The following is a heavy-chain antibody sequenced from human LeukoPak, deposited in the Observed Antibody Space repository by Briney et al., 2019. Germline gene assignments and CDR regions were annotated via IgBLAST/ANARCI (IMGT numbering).Heavy chain of an antibody. CDR3: ASQRAAGTPFDY. CDR1: GGPFSGYY. Sequence: SETLSLTCAVYGGPFSGYYWSWIRQPPGKGLEWIGEINHSGSTNYNPSLKSRVTISVDTSKNQFSLKLSSVTAADTAVYYCASQRAAGTPFDYWGQGTLVTVSS. J-gene: IGHJ4*02. V-gene: IGHV4-34*01. CDR2: INHSGST. D-gene: IGHD6-13*01.